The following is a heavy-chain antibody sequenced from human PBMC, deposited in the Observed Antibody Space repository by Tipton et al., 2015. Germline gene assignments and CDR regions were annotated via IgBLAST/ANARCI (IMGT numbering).Heavy chain of an antibody. D-gene: IGHD3-22*01. CDR3: AKNFWLYYDGSDRKPSDY. Sequence: SLRLSCVVSGLTFSDTYMNWVRQAPGKGLEWVSTISSGGSSTYYAESVRGRFTISRDNSKNTLFLQMNSLRAEDTAIYYCAKNFWLYYDGSDRKPSDYWGQGTLVIVSS. CDR2: ISSGGSST. CDR1: GLTFSDTY. V-gene: IGHV3-23*01. J-gene: IGHJ4*02.